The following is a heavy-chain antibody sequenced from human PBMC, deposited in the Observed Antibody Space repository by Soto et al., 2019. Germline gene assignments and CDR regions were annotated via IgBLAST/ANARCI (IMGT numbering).Heavy chain of an antibody. V-gene: IGHV3-64D*06. CDR3: VKYRYVDD. CDR2: ISSEGATT. CDR1: RFTFTSYS. Sequence: RSLRLCFSVSRFTFTSYSMHWVRRAPGKGLEYLASISSEGATTYYADSVKGRFIIYRDNAKNTLHLQISNLRAEDTGGYYCVKYRYVDDWGQGILVTVSS. D-gene: IGHD3-16*02. J-gene: IGHJ4*02.